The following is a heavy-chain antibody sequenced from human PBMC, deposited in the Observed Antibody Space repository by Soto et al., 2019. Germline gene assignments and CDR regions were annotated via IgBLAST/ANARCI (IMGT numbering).Heavy chain of an antibody. CDR1: GFTVSSKY. CDR3: ARDEVHCSGGICYGVPMAV. CDR2: IQRGGSI. J-gene: IGHJ6*03. Sequence: EVQLVESGGDLVQPGGSLRLSCAASGFTVSSKYMSWVRQAPGKGLEWVAVIQRGGSIYYADSVKGRFAISRDSSNNTWYLQRNSLRVEETAVYYCARDEVHCSGGICYGVPMAVWGKGTTVTVSS. D-gene: IGHD2-15*01. V-gene: IGHV3-66*01.